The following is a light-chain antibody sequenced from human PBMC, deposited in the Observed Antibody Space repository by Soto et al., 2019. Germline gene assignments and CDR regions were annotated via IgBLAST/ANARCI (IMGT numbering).Light chain of an antibody. V-gene: IGLV2-11*01. CDR1: SSDVGGYHS. CDR2: DVS. J-gene: IGLJ1*01. Sequence: LAQPRSVSGSPGQSVTISCTGTSSDVGGYHSVSWYQQYPDRAPKFIIYDVSKRPSGVPDRFSGSKSGNTASLTISGLQAEDEADYYCCSYAGSYTYVFGTGTKVTVL. CDR3: CSYAGSYTYV.